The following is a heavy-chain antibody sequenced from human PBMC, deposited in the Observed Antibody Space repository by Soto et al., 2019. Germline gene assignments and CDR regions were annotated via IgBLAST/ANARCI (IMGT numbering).Heavy chain of an antibody. D-gene: IGHD3-22*01. CDR2: IYYSGST. Sequence: LSLTCTVSGGSVSSGSYYWSWVRQPPGKGLEWIGYIYYSGSTKYKSSLKRRVTISVDTSKNQFFLKLTSVTAADTAVYYCARSIEGYYYDASAYAAGLDHWGQGTLVTVSS. CDR1: GGSVSSGSYY. J-gene: IGHJ4*02. V-gene: IGHV4-61*01. CDR3: ARSIEGYYYDASAYAAGLDH.